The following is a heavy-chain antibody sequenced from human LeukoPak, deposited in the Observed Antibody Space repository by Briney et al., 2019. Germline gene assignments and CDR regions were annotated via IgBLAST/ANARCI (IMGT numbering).Heavy chain of an antibody. J-gene: IGHJ4*02. CDR1: GYTFTGYY. CDR3: ARASSSWPAYYFDY. V-gene: IGHV1-2*02. D-gene: IGHD6-13*01. CDR2: INPNSGGT. Sequence: ASVKVSCKASGYTFTGYYIHWVRQAPGQGLEWMGWINPNSGGTNYAQKFQGRVTMTRDTSISTAYIELSRLRSDDTAVYYCARASSSWPAYYFDYWSQGTLVTVSS.